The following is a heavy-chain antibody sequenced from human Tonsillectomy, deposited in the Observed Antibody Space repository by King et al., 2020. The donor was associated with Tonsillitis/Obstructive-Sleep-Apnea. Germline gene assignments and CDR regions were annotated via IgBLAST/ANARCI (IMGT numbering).Heavy chain of an antibody. CDR1: GGTFSSYA. CDR2: SIPIFGTA. D-gene: IGHD3-10*01. V-gene: IGHV1-69*01. J-gene: IGHJ4*02. CDR3: ARDRARGGNLYYFDY. Sequence: QLVQSGAEVKKPGSSVKVSCKASGGTFSSYAISWVRQAPGQGLEWMGGSIPIFGTANYAQKFQGRVTITADESTSTAYMELSSLRSEDTAVYYCARDRARGGNLYYFDYWGQGTLVTVSS.